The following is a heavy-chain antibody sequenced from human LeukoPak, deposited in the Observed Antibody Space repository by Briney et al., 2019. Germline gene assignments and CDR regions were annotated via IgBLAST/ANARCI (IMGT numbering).Heavy chain of an antibody. Sequence: GSLRLSCAASGFTFSDYYMTWIRQAPGKGLEWVSYISSTGVYTNYADSVKGRFTISRDNAKNSLYLQVNSLRAEDTAEYYCVRARVNFWSGSYHVTAPADYWGQGTLVTVSS. CDR1: GFTFSDYY. V-gene: IGHV3-11*06. J-gene: IGHJ4*02. CDR3: VRARVNFWSGSYHVTAPADY. D-gene: IGHD3-3*01. CDR2: ISSTGVYT.